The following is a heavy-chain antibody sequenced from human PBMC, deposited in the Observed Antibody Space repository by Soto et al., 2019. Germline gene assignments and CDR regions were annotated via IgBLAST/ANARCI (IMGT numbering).Heavy chain of an antibody. J-gene: IGHJ1*01. CDR2: VISASGSV. D-gene: IGHD5-18*01. CDR1: GRIFSSFP. V-gene: IGHV1-69*06. CDR3: ARVGSRDAYNYVLDQ. Sequence: QVQVVQSGADVKKPGSSVNISCKASGRIFSSFPTSWVRQVPGQGLEWMGGVISASGSVTYAPKFQGRVTMTAVNSAGIGYMELTSLTSEDTAIYYCARVGSRDAYNYVLDQWGPGTMVTVSS.